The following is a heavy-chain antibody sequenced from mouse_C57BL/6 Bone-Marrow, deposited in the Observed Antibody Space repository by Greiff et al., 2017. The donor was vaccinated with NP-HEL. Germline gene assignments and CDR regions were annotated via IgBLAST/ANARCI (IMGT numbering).Heavy chain of an antibody. CDR1: GFTFRDYG. J-gene: IGHJ1*03. CDR3: ARKRRGYFDV. V-gene: IGHV5-17*01. CDR2: IRRCSSTI. Sequence: EVKLMESGGGLVKPGGSLKLSCAASGFTFRDYGMHWVRQAPEKGLEWVAYIRRCSSTIYYADTVKGRFTISRDNAKNTLFLQMTSLRSEDTAMYYCARKRRGYFDVWGTGTTVTVSS.